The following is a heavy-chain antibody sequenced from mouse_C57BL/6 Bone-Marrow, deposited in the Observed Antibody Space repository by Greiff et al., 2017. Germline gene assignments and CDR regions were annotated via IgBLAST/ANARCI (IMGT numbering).Heavy chain of an antibody. J-gene: IGHJ4*01. CDR1: GYTFTSYW. CDR2: IDPSDSYT. Sequence: QVQLQQPGAELVMPGASVKLSCKASGYTFTSYWMHWVKQRPGQGLEWIGEIDPSDSYTNYNQKFKGKSTLTVDKSSSPAYMQLSSLTSEDSAVYYCARESYYGSSLYYYAMDYWGQGTSVTVSS. D-gene: IGHD1-1*01. CDR3: ARESYYGSSLYYYAMDY. V-gene: IGHV1-69*01.